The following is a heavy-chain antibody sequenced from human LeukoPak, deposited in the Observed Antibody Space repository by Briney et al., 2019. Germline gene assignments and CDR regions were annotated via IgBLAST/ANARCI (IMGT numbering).Heavy chain of an antibody. CDR1: GFTFSSYG. V-gene: IGHV3-30*18. D-gene: IGHD6-19*01. J-gene: IGHJ4*02. CDR2: ISYDGGSNK. CDR3: AKGPLIEVAGTTWDY. Sequence: GRSLRLSCAASGFTFSSYGMHWVRQAPGKGLEWVAVISYDGGSNKYHADSVKGRFTISRDNSKNTLYLQMNSLRAEDTAVYYCAKGPLIEVAGTTWDYWGQGTLVTVSS.